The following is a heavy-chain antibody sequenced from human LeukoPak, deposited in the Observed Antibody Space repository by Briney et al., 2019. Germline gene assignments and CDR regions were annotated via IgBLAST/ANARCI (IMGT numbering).Heavy chain of an antibody. J-gene: IGHJ4*02. V-gene: IGHV3-21*01. CDR1: GFTFSSYS. Sequence: GGSLRLSCAASGFTFSSYSMNWVRQAPGKGLEWVSSISSSSSHIYYADSVKGRFTISRHNAKNSLYLQMNSLRAEDTAVYYCARDRLDILTGYYDYWGQGTLVTVSS. D-gene: IGHD3-9*01. CDR2: ISSSSSHI. CDR3: ARDRLDILTGYYDY.